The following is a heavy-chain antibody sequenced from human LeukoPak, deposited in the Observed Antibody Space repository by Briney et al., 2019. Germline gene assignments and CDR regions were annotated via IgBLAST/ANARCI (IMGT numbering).Heavy chain of an antibody. J-gene: IGHJ6*03. V-gene: IGHV3-23*01. CDR2: ISGSGGST. CDR1: GFTFSSYG. CDR3: ATVSRVAVGWHKKKYYYYYMDV. Sequence: TGGSPRLSCAASGFTFSSYGMSWVRQAPGKGLEWVSAISGSGGSTYYADSVKGRFTISRDNSKNTLYLQMNSLRAEDTAVYYCATVSRVAVGWHKKKYYYYYMDVWGKGTTVTVSS. D-gene: IGHD5-24*01.